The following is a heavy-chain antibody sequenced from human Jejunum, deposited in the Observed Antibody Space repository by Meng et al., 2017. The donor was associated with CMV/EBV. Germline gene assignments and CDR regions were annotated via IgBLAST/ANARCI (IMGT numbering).Heavy chain of an antibody. D-gene: IGHD6-6*01. Sequence: YWWSWLRQLPGKGLEWIGYVYYSGGTSYNPSLKSRITMSIDTSKDTFSLEVSSVTAADTAIYYCARGNLAESTSSPDYFDYWGQGTQVTVSS. V-gene: IGHV4-31*02. CDR1: YW. CDR3: ARGNLAESTSSPDYFDY. CDR2: VYYSGGT. J-gene: IGHJ4*02.